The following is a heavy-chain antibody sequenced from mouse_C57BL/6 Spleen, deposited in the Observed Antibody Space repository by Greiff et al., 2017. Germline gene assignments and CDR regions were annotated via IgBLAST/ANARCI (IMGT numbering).Heavy chain of an antibody. CDR3: ARKDYAYYAMDD. D-gene: IGHD2-4*01. Sequence: EVMLVESGGGLVKPGGSLKLSCAASGFTFSDYGMHWVRQAPEKGLEWVAYISSGSSTIDYADTVKGRFTISRDNAKNTLFLQMTSLRSEDTAMYYCARKDYAYYAMDDWGQGTSVTVSS. V-gene: IGHV5-17*01. J-gene: IGHJ4*01. CDR2: ISSGSSTI. CDR1: GFTFSDYG.